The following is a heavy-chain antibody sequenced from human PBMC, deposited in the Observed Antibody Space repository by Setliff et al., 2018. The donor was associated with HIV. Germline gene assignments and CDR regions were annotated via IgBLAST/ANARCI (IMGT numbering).Heavy chain of an antibody. J-gene: IGHJ6*03. CDR2: IYYSGST. CDR3: ARVDCSGTSCYRDSYYYMDV. CDR1: GGSISSHY. D-gene: IGHD2-2*01. V-gene: IGHV4-59*04. Sequence: SETLSLTCTVSGGSISSHYWSWIRQPPGKGLEWIGYIYYSGSTYYNPSLKSRVTISVDTSKNQFSLNLSSVTAADTAVYYCARVDCSGTSCYRDSYYYMDVWGKGTTVTVS.